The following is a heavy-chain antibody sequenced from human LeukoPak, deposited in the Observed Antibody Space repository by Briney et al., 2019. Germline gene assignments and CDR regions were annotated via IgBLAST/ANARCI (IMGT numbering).Heavy chain of an antibody. CDR1: GYSFTGHY. CDR2: INPKSGGT. Sequence: ASVKVSCKASGYSFTGHYMHWVRQAPGQGLEWMGWINPKSGGTNYAQKFQGRVTMTSDTSISTAYMDMSSLRSDDTAVYYCARNPRRRAAAGTGAFDIWGQGTMVTVSS. V-gene: IGHV1-2*02. J-gene: IGHJ3*02. CDR3: ARNPRRRAAAGTGAFDI. D-gene: IGHD6-13*01.